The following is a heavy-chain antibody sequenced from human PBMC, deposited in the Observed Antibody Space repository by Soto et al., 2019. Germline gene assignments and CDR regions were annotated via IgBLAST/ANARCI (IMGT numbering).Heavy chain of an antibody. J-gene: IGHJ6*02. D-gene: IGHD7-27*01. CDR1: GYSFTSYW. V-gene: IGHV5-10-1*01. CDR3: ARLTDDYYGMDV. Sequence: GESVKLSCTGSGYSFTSYWISWVRQMPGKGLEWMGRIDPSDSYTNYSPSFQGHVTISADKSISTAYLQWSSLKASDTAMYYCARLTDDYYGMDVWGQGTTVTVSS. CDR2: IDPSDSYT.